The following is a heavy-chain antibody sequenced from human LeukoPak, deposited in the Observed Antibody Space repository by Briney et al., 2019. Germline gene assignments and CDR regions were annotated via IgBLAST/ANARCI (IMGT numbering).Heavy chain of an antibody. Sequence: SVKVPCKASGGTFSSYAIRWVRQAPGQGLEWMGGIIPIFGTANYAQKFQGRVTITADESTSKAYMGLRSLRSEDTAVYYCARGPRTGTPGHWFDPWGQGTLVTVSS. CDR1: GGTFSSYA. J-gene: IGHJ5*02. V-gene: IGHV1-69*13. CDR3: ARGPRTGTPGHWFDP. D-gene: IGHD1-1*01. CDR2: IIPIFGTA.